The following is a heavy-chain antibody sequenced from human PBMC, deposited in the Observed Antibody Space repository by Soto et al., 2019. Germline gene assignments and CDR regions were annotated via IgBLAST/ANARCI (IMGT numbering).Heavy chain of an antibody. J-gene: IGHJ6*02. CDR1: GGSISSGGYY. CDR3: ARYDYGVDYYYYGMDV. D-gene: IGHD4-17*01. CDR2: IYYSGST. V-gene: IGHV4-31*03. Sequence: PSETLSLTCTVSGGSISSGGYYWGWIRQHPGKGLEWIGYIYYSGSTYYNPSLKSRVTISVDTSKNQFSLRLSSVTAADTAVYYCARYDYGVDYYYYGMDVWGQGTTVTVSS.